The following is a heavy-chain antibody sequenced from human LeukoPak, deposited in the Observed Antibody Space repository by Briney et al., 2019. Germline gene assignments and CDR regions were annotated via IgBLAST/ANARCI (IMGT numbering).Heavy chain of an antibody. V-gene: IGHV4-59*07. Sequence: PSDTLSLTCTVRGDSISSYFWRWIRQPPGKGLEWSGYIHHGVHTNYNPSLKSRGTISGDTSKNQVSLNLPSVTAADTAVYYCAATIKRDYGDTNLDYWGQGTLVTVSS. J-gene: IGHJ4*02. CDR2: IHHGVHT. CDR3: AATIKRDYGDTNLDY. CDR1: GDSISSYF. D-gene: IGHD4/OR15-4a*01.